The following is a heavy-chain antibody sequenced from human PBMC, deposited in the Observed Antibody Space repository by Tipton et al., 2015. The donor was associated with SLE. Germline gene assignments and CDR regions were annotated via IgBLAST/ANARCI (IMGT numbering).Heavy chain of an antibody. V-gene: IGHV4-34*01. Sequence: TLSLTCAVYGGSFSGYYWSWIRQPPGKRLEWIGEINHSGITNYNPSLKSRVTISVDTSKNQFSLEVRSVTAADTAVYYCVRLRSKVLIDYWGQGTLVTVSS. J-gene: IGHJ4*02. D-gene: IGHD2-8*01. CDR2: INHSGIT. CDR3: VRLRSKVLIDY. CDR1: GGSFSGYY.